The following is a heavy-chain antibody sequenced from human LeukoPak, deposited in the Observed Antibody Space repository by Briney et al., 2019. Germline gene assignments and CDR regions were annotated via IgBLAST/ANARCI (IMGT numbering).Heavy chain of an antibody. J-gene: IGHJ6*02. V-gene: IGHV4-59*01. Sequence: SETLSLTCTVSGGSISSYYWGWIRQPPGKGLEWIGYIYYSGSTNYNPSLKSRVTISVDTSKNQFSLKLSSVTAADTAVYYCARFYYYYYGMDVWGQGTTVTVSS. CDR3: ARFYYYYYGMDV. CDR2: IYYSGST. CDR1: GGSISSYY.